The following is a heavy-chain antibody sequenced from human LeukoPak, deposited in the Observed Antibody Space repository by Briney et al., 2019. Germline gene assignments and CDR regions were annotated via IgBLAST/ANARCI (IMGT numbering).Heavy chain of an antibody. CDR2: VYYSGST. Sequence: SETLSLTCPVSGGSISTNKFYWGWIRQPPGKGLEWIGIVYYSGSTYYNPSLKSRVTISVDTSKNQFSLKLSSVTAADTAVYYCARLDCSSTSCLFDYWGQGTLVTVSS. CDR1: GGSISTNKFY. J-gene: IGHJ4*02. D-gene: IGHD2-2*01. CDR3: ARLDCSSTSCLFDY. V-gene: IGHV4-39*07.